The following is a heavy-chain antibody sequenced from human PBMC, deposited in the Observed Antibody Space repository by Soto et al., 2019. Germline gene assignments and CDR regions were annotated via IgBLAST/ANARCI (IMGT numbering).Heavy chain of an antibody. J-gene: IGHJ4*02. CDR1: GGSISSGGYY. V-gene: IGHV4-31*03. Sequence: QVQLQESGPGLVKPSQTLSLTCTVSGGSISSGGYYWSWIRQHPGKGLEWIGYIYYSGSTYYNPSLKDRVTLSVDTSKNQFSLKLSSVTAADTAVYYCARDGAGGDSSGWYVFDYWGQGTLVTVSS. D-gene: IGHD6-19*01. CDR2: IYYSGST. CDR3: ARDGAGGDSSGWYVFDY.